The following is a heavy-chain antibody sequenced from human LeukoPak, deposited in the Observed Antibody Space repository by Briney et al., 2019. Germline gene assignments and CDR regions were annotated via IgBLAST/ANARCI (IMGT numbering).Heavy chain of an antibody. V-gene: IGHV3-33*01. J-gene: IGHJ3*02. D-gene: IGHD6-19*01. CDR1: GFTFSSYD. Sequence: GGSLRLSCAASGFTFSSYDIHCVRQAPGKGLEWVAVIWYDGSNKYYADSVKGRFTISRDNSKNTLYLQMNSLRAEDTAMYYCARGFSSGWYGGDAFDIWGQGTMVTVSS. CDR3: ARGFSSGWYGGDAFDI. CDR2: IWYDGSNK.